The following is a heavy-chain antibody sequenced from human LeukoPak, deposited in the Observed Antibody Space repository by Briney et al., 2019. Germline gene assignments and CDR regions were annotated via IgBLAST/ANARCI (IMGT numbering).Heavy chain of an antibody. Sequence: GASVKVSCKASGYTFTSYYMHWVRQAPRQGLEWMGIINPSGGSTSYAQKFQGRVTMTRDTSTSTVYMELSSLRSEDPAVYYCARLYDTAEFDPWGQGTLVTVSS. CDR1: GYTFTSYY. J-gene: IGHJ5*02. CDR2: INPSGGST. CDR3: ARLYDTAEFDP. V-gene: IGHV1-46*01. D-gene: IGHD5-18*01.